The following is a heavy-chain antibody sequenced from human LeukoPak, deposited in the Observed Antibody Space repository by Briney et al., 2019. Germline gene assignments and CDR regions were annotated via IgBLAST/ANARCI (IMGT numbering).Heavy chain of an antibody. CDR2: INPNSGGT. Sequence: GASVKVSCKASGYTFTGYYMHWVRQAPGQGLEWMGWINPNSGGTNYAQKFQGRVTMTRDTSISTAYMELSRLRSDDTAVYYCARDRSNYDFWSGYYVDYWGQGNLVTVSS. D-gene: IGHD3-3*01. CDR1: GYTFTGYY. J-gene: IGHJ4*02. CDR3: ARDRSNYDFWSGYYVDY. V-gene: IGHV1-2*02.